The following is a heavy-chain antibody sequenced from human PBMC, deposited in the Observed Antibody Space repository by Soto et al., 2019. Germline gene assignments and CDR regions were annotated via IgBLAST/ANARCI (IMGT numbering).Heavy chain of an antibody. CDR1: GGSISSYY. D-gene: IGHD1-7*01. CDR2: IYYSGST. V-gene: IGHV4-59*01. Sequence: PSETLSLTCTVSGGSISSYYWSWIRQPPGKGLEWIGYIYYSGSTNYNPSLKSRVTISVDTSKNQFSLKLSSVTAADTAVYYCARIRPGTNNWYFDLWGRGTLVTVSS. CDR3: ARIRPGTNNWYFDL. J-gene: IGHJ2*01.